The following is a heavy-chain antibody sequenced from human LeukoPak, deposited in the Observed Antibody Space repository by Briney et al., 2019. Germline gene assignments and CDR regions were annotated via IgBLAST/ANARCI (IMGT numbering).Heavy chain of an antibody. J-gene: IGHJ6*03. CDR3: ARGVSPDKIWFGELRYYYYMDV. Sequence: SETLSLTCTVYGGSISSYYWSWIRQPAGKGLEWIGRIYTSGSTNYNPSLKSRVTMSVDTSKNQFSLKLSSVTAADTAVYYCARGVSPDKIWFGELRYYYYMDVWGKGTTVTVSS. V-gene: IGHV4-4*07. CDR1: GGSISSYY. CDR2: IYTSGST. D-gene: IGHD3-10*01.